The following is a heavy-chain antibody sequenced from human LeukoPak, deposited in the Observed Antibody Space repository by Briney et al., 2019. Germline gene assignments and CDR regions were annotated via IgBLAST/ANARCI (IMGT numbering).Heavy chain of an antibody. D-gene: IGHD2-21*02. V-gene: IGHV4-59*01. CDR2: IYYSGST. CDR3: ARVGWSYCGGDCYIFDY. J-gene: IGHJ4*02. Sequence: PSETLSLTCAVYGGSFSSYYWSWIRQPPGKGLEWIGYIYYSGSTNYNPSLKSRVTISVDTSKNQFSLKLSSVTAADTAVYYCARVGWSYCGGDCYIFDYWGQGTLVTVSS. CDR1: GGSFSSYY.